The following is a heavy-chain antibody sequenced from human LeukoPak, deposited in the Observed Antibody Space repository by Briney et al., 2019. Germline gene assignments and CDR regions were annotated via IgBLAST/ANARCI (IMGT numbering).Heavy chain of an antibody. D-gene: IGHD6-19*01. CDR1: GGSFSGYY. J-gene: IGHJ5*02. CDR3: ATRSGVAGLSWFDP. Sequence: SETLSLTCAVYGGSFSGYYWSWIRQPPGKGLEWIGEINHSGSTNYNPSLKSRVTISVDTSKNQFSLKLSSVTAADTAVYYCATRSGVAGLSWFDPWGQGTLVTVSS. V-gene: IGHV4-34*01. CDR2: INHSGST.